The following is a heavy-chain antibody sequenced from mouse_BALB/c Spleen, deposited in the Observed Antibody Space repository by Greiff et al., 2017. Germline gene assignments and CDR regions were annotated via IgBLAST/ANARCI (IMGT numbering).Heavy chain of an antibody. CDR1: GYAFTSYN. CDR3: SLGRHYAMDY. Sequence: EVKLMESGPELVKPGASVKVSCKASGYAFTSYNMYWVKQSHGKSLEWIGYIDPYNGGTSYNQKFKGKATLTVDKSSSTAYMHLNSLTSEDSAVYYCSLGRHYAMDYWGQGTSVTVSS. D-gene: IGHD4-1*01. CDR2: IDPYNGGT. V-gene: IGHV1S135*01. J-gene: IGHJ4*01.